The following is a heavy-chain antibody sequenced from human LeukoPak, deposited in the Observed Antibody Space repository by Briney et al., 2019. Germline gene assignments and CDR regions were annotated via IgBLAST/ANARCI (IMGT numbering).Heavy chain of an antibody. CDR1: GYTFTGYY. V-gene: IGHV1-2*02. Sequence: VASVKVSCKASGYTFTGYYIHWVRQAPGQGPEWMGWINPHSAARNYAKKFQGRVTMTRDPSISTAFMELSSLRSDDTAMYYCSRDLLMYYSGSGESTWGQGTQVTVSS. CDR3: SRDLLMYYSGSGEST. D-gene: IGHD3-10*01. CDR2: INPHSAAR. J-gene: IGHJ5*02.